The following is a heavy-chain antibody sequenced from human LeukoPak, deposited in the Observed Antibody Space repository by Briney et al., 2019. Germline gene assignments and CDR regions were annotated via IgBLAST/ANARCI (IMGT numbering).Heavy chain of an antibody. CDR1: GFTFINYG. D-gene: IGHD6-13*01. CDR3: AKDHPIAASVAGLDY. J-gene: IGHJ4*02. V-gene: IGHV3-30*02. Sequence: GGSLRLSCAASGFTFINYGMHWVRQAPGKGLEWVAFIRYDGSKTYYADSVKGRFTFSRDNSKNTLYLQMNSLRPEDTAAYYCAKDHPIAASVAGLDYWGQGTLVTVSS. CDR2: IRYDGSKT.